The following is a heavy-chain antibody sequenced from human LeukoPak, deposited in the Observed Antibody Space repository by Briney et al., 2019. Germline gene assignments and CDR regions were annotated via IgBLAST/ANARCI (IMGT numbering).Heavy chain of an antibody. J-gene: IGHJ3*02. D-gene: IGHD6-13*01. Sequence: ASVKVSCKASGYTFTSYVINSVRQATGQGLEWMGWMNPNSGNTGYAQKFQGRVTMTRNTSISTAYMELSRLRSEDTAVYYCARGGIAAAADAFDIWGQGTMVTVSS. CDR2: MNPNSGNT. CDR1: GYTFTSYV. CDR3: ARGGIAAAADAFDI. V-gene: IGHV1-8*01.